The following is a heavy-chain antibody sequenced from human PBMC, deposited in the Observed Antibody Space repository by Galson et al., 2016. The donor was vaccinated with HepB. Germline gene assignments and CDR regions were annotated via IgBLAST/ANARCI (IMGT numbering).Heavy chain of an antibody. CDR1: GFIFRSYA. CDR3: ARGGYD. J-gene: IGHJ4*02. Sequence: SLRLSCADSGFIFRSYAMNWVRQAPGKGLEWLAVISFDGDDTYYADSVKGRFTISRDNSEYTLYLQMNSLRPQDTAVYYCARGGYDWGQGTLVTVSS. CDR2: ISFDGDDT. V-gene: IGHV3-30*04. D-gene: IGHD5-12*01.